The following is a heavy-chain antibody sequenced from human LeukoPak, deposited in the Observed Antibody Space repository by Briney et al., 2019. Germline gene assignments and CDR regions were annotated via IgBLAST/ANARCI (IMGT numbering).Heavy chain of an antibody. CDR2: ISSTSSTI. D-gene: IGHD4-11*01. CDR1: GFTFSSFS. CDR3: ARAHPGDYSDFQFDY. Sequence: GGSLRLSCAASGFTFSSFSMNWVRQAPGKGLEWVSYISSTSSTIYYADSVKGRFTISRDNAKSPLYLQMNSLRAEDTAVYYCARAHPGDYSDFQFDYWGQGTLVTVSS. V-gene: IGHV3-48*01. J-gene: IGHJ4*02.